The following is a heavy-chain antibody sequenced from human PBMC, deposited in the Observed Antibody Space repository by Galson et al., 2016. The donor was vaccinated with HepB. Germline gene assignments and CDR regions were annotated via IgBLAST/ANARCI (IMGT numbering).Heavy chain of an antibody. Sequence: SLRLSCAASGFTFSSYSMNWVRQAPGKGLEWVSYISSSSSTTYYADSVKGRFTISRDNAKNSLYLRMDSLRADDTALYYCVRESGLGYYDSSGYSYYFDYWGLGTVVTVSS. V-gene: IGHV3-48*04. D-gene: IGHD3-22*01. CDR2: ISSSSSTT. J-gene: IGHJ4*02. CDR3: VRESGLGYYDSSGYSYYFDY. CDR1: GFTFSSYS.